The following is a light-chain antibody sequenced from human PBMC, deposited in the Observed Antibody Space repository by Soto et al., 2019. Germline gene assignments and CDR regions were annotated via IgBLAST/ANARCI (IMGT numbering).Light chain of an antibody. CDR2: EVT. CDR3: ASYRSANALVV. Sequence: QSVLTQPASVSGSPGQSVTISCTGTSRDIGNYNCVSWYQHHPGKAPKLMIYEVTSRPSGVSDRFSGSKSAMTASLTISGLQPEDEADYFCASYRSANALVVFGTGTKVTV. J-gene: IGLJ1*01. V-gene: IGLV2-14*01. CDR1: SRDIGNYNC.